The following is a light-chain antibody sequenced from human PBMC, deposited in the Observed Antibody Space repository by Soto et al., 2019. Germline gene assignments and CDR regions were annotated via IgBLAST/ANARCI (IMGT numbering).Light chain of an antibody. CDR1: EGVGTN. Sequence: EVVMTQSQATLSVSPGDSATLSCRASEGVGTNLAWYQQTPGQGPRLLIYATSTRTTGIPARFSGSVSGTEFTLTISGLQSEDFAIYYCQQYNKGPPWTFGQGTKVEIK. J-gene: IGKJ1*01. CDR3: QQYNKGPPWT. V-gene: IGKV3-15*01. CDR2: ATS.